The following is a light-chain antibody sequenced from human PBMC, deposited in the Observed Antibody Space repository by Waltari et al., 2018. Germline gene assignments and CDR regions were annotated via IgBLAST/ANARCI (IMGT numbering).Light chain of an antibody. J-gene: IGLJ2*01. Sequence: QSALTQPASVSGSPGQSSTISCTGTSSDDGGSNSLSWYQQHPGKAPKLMIYEVRNRPSGVSNRFSGSESGNTASLTISGLQAEDEADYYCSSYTSSSTVFGGGIKLTVL. CDR3: SSYTSSSTV. V-gene: IGLV2-14*01. CDR1: SSDDGGSNS. CDR2: EVR.